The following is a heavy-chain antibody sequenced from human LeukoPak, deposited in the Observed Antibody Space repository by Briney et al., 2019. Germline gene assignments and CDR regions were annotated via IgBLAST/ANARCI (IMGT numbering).Heavy chain of an antibody. Sequence: ASVKVSCKASGYTFTNYDINWVRQATGQGLECMGWMNPRSSNSGYAQELQGRVTMTRNTAINTAYMELNSLRVEDTAVYYCVTSICCYDPSGYYPFDYWGQGTLVTVSS. V-gene: IGHV1-8*01. J-gene: IGHJ4*02. CDR1: GYTFTNYD. D-gene: IGHD3-22*01. CDR3: VTSICCYDPSGYYPFDY. CDR2: MNPRSSNS.